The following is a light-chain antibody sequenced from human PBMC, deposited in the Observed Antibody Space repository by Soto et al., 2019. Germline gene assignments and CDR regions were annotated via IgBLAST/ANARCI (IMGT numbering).Light chain of an antibody. CDR2: DAS. V-gene: IGKV3-11*01. CDR1: QSVSSY. J-gene: IGKJ4*01. CDR3: QQRSNWPLT. Sequence: EIVLTQSPATLSLSPGERATLSCRASQSVSSYLAWYQQKPGQAPRLLMYDASNRATGIPARFSGSGSGTDFTLTISSLEPEDSAVYYCQQRSNWPLTFGWGTKVEIK.